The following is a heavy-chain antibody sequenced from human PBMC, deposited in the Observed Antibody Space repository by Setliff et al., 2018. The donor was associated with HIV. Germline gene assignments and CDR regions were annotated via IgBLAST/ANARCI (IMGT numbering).Heavy chain of an antibody. CDR1: GVSIRTYY. V-gene: IGHV4-59*01. Sequence: SETLSLTCTVSGVSIRTYYWSWVRQVPGKGLEWIGDTYYGGSTDYNKYNPSLKGRVTISVDIYRKQLSLNLRSVTAADTAVYYCARDFRYDTSGSPTGYGLDVWGQGTTVTVSS. J-gene: IGHJ6*02. CDR2: TYYGGSTDYN. D-gene: IGHD3-22*01. CDR3: ARDFRYDTSGSPTGYGLDV.